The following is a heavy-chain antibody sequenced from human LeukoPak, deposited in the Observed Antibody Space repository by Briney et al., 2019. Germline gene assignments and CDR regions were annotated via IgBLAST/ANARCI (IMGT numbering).Heavy chain of an antibody. J-gene: IGHJ4*02. D-gene: IGHD6-13*01. CDR3: VTDGGGYRY. CDR2: IDVDGSTT. Sequence: GGSLRVSCEASGFTFTNSLMHWVRRVPGQGLVWVARIDVDGSTTNYAESVKGRFTISRDTAKNTPYMQMKILRAEDTAVYYCVTDGGGYRYWGQGTLVTVSS. V-gene: IGHV3-74*01. CDR1: GFTFTNSL.